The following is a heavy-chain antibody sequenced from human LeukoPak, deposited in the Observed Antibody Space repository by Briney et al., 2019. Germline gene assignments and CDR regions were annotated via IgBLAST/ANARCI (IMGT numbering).Heavy chain of an antibody. J-gene: IGHJ4*02. CDR1: GFTFTDYY. CDR3: ARTRGPCSGGRCYLYYFDY. D-gene: IGHD2-15*01. CDR2: ITNGDSPM. Sequence: PGGSLRLSCAAPGFTFTDYYMTWIRQAPGKGLEWVSYITNGDSPMYYADSVKGRFTISRDNAKNALYLQMNSLRAEDTAVYYCARTRGPCSGGRCYLYYFDYWGQGTLVTVSS. V-gene: IGHV3-11*01.